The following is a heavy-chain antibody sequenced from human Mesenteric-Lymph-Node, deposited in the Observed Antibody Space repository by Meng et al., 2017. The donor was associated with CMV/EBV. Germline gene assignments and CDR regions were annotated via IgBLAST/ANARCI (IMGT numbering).Heavy chain of an antibody. CDR2: ISSSNNYI. V-gene: IGHV3-21*01. J-gene: IGHJ4*02. CDR1: GFTFSRYS. D-gene: IGHD2-2*01. CDR3: ARGVLGVVVPAAVDY. Sequence: LSLTCAASGFTFSRYSMNWVRQAPGKGLEWVSSISSSNNYIYYADSVKGRFTISRDSAKNSLYLQMNSLRAEDTALYYCARGVLGVVVPAAVDYWGQGTLVTVSS.